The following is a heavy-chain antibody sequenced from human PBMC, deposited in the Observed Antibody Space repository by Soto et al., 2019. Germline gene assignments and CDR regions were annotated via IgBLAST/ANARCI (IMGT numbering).Heavy chain of an antibody. CDR3: ARDRGTTFSRTPDDAFDI. J-gene: IGHJ3*02. CDR2: INPNSGGT. CDR1: GYTFTGYY. Sequence: QVPLVQSGAEVKKPGASVKVSCKASGYTFTGYYMHWVRQAPGQGLEWMGRINPNSGGTNYAQKFQGWVTMTRDASISTAYMELSRLRSDDTAVYYCARDRGTTFSRTPDDAFDIWGQGTMVTVSS. D-gene: IGHD3-16*01. V-gene: IGHV1-2*04.